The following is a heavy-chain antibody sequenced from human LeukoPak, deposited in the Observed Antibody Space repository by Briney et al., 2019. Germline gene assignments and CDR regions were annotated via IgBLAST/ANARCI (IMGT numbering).Heavy chain of an antibody. CDR1: GGSISSSSYY. Sequence: SETLSLTCTVSGGSISSSSYYWGWIRQPPGKGLEWIGSIYYSGSTYYNPSLKSRVTISVDTSKNQFSLKLSSVTAADTAVYYCARDMRYSYGFYWGQGTLVTVSS. CDR2: IYYSGST. CDR3: ARDMRYSYGFY. V-gene: IGHV4-39*07. J-gene: IGHJ4*02. D-gene: IGHD5-18*01.